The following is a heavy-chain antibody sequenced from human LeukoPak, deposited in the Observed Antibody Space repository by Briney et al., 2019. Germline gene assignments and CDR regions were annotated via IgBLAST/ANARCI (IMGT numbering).Heavy chain of an antibody. D-gene: IGHD6-13*01. CDR1: GGSISSYY. CDR2: IYYSGST. V-gene: IGHV4-59*08. CDR3: ASGIAAGGAFDI. Sequence: SETLSLTCTVSGGSISSYYWSWIRQPPGKGLEWIGYIYYSGSTNYNPSLKSRVTISVDTSKNQSSLKLSSVTAADTAVYYCASGIAAGGAFDIWGQGTMVTVSS. J-gene: IGHJ3*02.